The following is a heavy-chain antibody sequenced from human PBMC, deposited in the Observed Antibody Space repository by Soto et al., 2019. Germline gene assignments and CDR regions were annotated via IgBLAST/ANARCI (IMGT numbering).Heavy chain of an antibody. J-gene: IGHJ4*01. CDR2: MSAHSGDT. CDR1: GYTFTSYY. D-gene: IGHD3-3*02. Sequence: ASVKVSCKASGYTFTSYYMHWMRQAPGQGLEWMGWMSAHSGDTRYAQKFQGRVIMTRDTSTSTAYMELGSLGSDDTAMYYCTREVENIRGTIRFGYGGQ. V-gene: IGHV1-18*04. CDR3: TREVENIRGTIRFGY.